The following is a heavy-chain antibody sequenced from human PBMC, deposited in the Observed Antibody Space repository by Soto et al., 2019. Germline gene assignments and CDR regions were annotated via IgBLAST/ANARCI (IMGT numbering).Heavy chain of an antibody. Sequence: QVQLVESGGGMVQPGKSLRLSCAVSGFTFRTYDMHWVRQAPGRGLEWVAVVSYDATYRTYAASVTGRFTVSRDHSEYPLFLQVNSLRAEATAVYYCAKVSISKSSAVTIVSWGRGTLLTVAS. V-gene: IGHV3-30*18. CDR2: VSYDATYR. D-gene: IGHD2-15*01. CDR1: GFTFRTYD. CDR3: AKVSISKSSAVTIVS. J-gene: IGHJ4*02.